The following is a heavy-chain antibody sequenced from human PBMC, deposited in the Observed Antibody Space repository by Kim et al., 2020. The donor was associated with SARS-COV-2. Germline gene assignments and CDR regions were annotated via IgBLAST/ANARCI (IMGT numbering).Heavy chain of an antibody. D-gene: IGHD2-15*01. V-gene: IGHV1-46*01. CDR3: ARSRYCSGGSCYAFDY. CDR1: GYISTSYY. Sequence: ASVKVSCKASGYISTSYYMHWVRQAPGQGLEWMGIINPSSGSTNYAQKFQGRVTMTRDTYTTTVYMELSSLRSEDTAVFYCARSRYCSGGSCYAFDYWGQGTLVTVSS. J-gene: IGHJ4*02. CDR2: INPSSGST.